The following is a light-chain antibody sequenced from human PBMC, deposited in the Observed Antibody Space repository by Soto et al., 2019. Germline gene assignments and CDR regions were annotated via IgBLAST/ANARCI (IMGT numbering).Light chain of an antibody. CDR2: GAS. CDR3: QQFHNWPRT. V-gene: IGKV3-15*01. CDR1: QLFSSSY. Sequence: EIMMMQSPATLSVSPGESVTLSCRASQLFSSSYLAWYQQKPGQAPRLLIYGASTRAAGIPARFSGSGSGTEFTLTITSLQSEDFAVYYCQQFHNWPRTFGQGTKVDI. J-gene: IGKJ1*01.